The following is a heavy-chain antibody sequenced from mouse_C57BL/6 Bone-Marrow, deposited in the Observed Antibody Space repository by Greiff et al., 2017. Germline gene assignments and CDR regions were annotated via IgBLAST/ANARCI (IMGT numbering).Heavy chain of an antibody. J-gene: IGHJ2*01. CDR2: FIPYNDGT. CDR1: GYTFTTYP. V-gene: IGHV1-47*01. D-gene: IGHD2-3*01. Sequence: QVQLKESGAELVKPGASVTLSCKASGYTFTTYPLGWMKQNFGHNLEWIVNFIPYNDGTNYNQKFKNKATLTVDTSTSTAYMKLSSLTSEDAAVYYCARGGWLPFDYWGQGTTLTVSS. CDR3: ARGGWLPFDY.